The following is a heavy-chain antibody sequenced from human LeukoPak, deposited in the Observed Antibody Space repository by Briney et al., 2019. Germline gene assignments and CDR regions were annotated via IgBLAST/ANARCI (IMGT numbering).Heavy chain of an antibody. CDR2: INPNSGGT. V-gene: IGHV1-2*02. Sequence: ASVKVSCKASGYTFTDYYMHWVRQAPGQGLEWMGWINPNSGGTNYAQKFQGKVTMTRDTSISTAYMELSRLRSDDTAVYYCAREGPIVGATHLVDYWGQGTLVTVSS. CDR1: GYTFTDYY. J-gene: IGHJ4*02. D-gene: IGHD1-26*01. CDR3: AREGPIVGATHLVDY.